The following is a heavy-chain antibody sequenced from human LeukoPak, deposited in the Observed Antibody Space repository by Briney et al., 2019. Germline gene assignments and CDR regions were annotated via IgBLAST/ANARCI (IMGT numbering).Heavy chain of an antibody. CDR3: AKAGTGTNMIFDY. V-gene: IGHV3-48*01. CDR2: ISGSSGII. D-gene: IGHD1-1*01. Sequence: GGSLRLSCAASGFTFNTYTMNWVRQAPGKGLEWVSYISGSSGIIDYADSVRGRFTISRDTSKNTLYLQMYSLRAEDTAVYYCAKAGTGTNMIFDYWGQGTLVTVSS. J-gene: IGHJ4*02. CDR1: GFTFNTYT.